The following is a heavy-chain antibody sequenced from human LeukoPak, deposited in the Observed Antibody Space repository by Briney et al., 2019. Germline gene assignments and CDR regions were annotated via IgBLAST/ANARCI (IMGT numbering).Heavy chain of an antibody. CDR2: IWYDGTNK. CDR3: ARIGGDRHPIEY. D-gene: IGHD2-21*02. V-gene: IGHV3-33*08. Sequence: PGRSLRLSCAASGFTFSDYAIHWVRQAPGKGLEWVAVIWYDGTNKYYADSVKGRFTISRDNSKNTLYLQMNSLRAEDTAVYYCARIGGDRHPIEYWGQGTLVTVSS. CDR1: GFTFSDYA. J-gene: IGHJ4*02.